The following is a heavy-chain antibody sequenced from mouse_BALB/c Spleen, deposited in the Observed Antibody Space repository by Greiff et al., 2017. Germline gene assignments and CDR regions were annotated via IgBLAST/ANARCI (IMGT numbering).Heavy chain of an antibody. V-gene: IGHV1-54*03. D-gene: IGHD2-3*01. Sequence: VMLVESGAELVRPGTSVKVSCKASGYAFTNYLIEWVKQRPGQGLEWIGVINPGSGGTNYNEKFKGKATLTADKSSSTAYMQLSSLTSDDSAVYFCARGGYDPYYAMDYWGQGTSVTVSS. CDR3: ARGGYDPYYAMDY. CDR1: GYAFTNYL. CDR2: INPGSGGT. J-gene: IGHJ4*01.